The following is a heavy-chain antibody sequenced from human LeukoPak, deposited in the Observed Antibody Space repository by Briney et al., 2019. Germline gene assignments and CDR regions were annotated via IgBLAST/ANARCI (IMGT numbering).Heavy chain of an antibody. Sequence: GGSLRRSCAASGFTFGDYWMSWVRQAPGKGLEWVANIKRDGSEEYYVDSVKGRFTISRDNAKKSVSLQMNSLRVEDTAVYYCARDIEAFDIWGQGTMVTVFS. CDR2: IKRDGSEE. CDR3: ARDIEAFDI. D-gene: IGHD3-16*02. J-gene: IGHJ3*02. V-gene: IGHV3-7*01. CDR1: GFTFGDYW.